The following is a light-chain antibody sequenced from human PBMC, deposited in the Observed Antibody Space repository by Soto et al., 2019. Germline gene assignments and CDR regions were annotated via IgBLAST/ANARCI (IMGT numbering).Light chain of an antibody. Sequence: DIQMTQSPSTLSASVGDRVNITCRASETINGWLAWYQQKPGKAPKLLISRASDLQTGVPTRFSGSGSGTEFTLTISSLQTDDFATYYCQQYNSYFFTVGPRTKVDVK. CDR2: RAS. CDR3: QQYNSYFFT. CDR1: ETINGW. V-gene: IGKV1-5*03. J-gene: IGKJ3*01.